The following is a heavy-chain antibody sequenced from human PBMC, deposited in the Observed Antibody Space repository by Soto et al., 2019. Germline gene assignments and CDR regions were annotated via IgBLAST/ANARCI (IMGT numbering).Heavy chain of an antibody. CDR2: FIPIFVTA. D-gene: IGHD5-12*01. Sequence: QVQLVQFGAEVKKPGSSVKFSCKASGGTFSSYAISWVRQAPGQGLEWMGGFIPIFVTANYAQKFQARVTITAYESTSTAYMELSSLRYEDTAVYYCTRGDGYTPGADYWGQGTLVTVSS. CDR1: GGTFSSYA. J-gene: IGHJ4*02. V-gene: IGHV1-69*01. CDR3: TRGDGYTPGADY.